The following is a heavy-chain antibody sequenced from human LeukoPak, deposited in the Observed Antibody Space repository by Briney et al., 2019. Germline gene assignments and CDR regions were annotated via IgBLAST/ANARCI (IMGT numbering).Heavy chain of an antibody. V-gene: IGHV3-30*02. CDR2: IRHDGNNK. D-gene: IGHD3-22*01. CDR3: ARTADYYDSSGSRDY. CDR1: GFSFSSYG. Sequence: PGGSLRLSCAASGFSFSSYGMQWVRQAPGKGLEWVAFIRHDGNNKYYVDSVKGRFTISRDNAKNSLYLQMNSLRAEDTAVYYCARTADYYDSSGSRDYWGQGTLVTVSS. J-gene: IGHJ4*02.